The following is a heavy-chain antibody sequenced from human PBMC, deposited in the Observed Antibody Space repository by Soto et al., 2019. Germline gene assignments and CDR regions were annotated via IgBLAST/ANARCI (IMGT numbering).Heavy chain of an antibody. CDR3: AKDRRGYYGSGSLDY. CDR2: IGWNSGSV. CDR1: GFTYEDSA. V-gene: IGHV3-9*01. D-gene: IGHD3-10*01. Sequence: VQLVESGGGLVQPGGSLRLSCVGSGFTYEDSAMHWVRQVSGKGLEWVSGIGWNSGSVGYVDSVKGRFTISRDNAKNSLYLQMNSLRPEDTALYYCAKDRRGYYGSGSLDYWGLGTLVTVSS. J-gene: IGHJ4*02.